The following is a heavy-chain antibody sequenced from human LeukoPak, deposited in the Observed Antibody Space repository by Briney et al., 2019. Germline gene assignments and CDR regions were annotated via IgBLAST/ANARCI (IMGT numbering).Heavy chain of an antibody. CDR1: GYTFTIYG. D-gene: IGHD3-10*01. CDR3: AIAPALFLLFGELLG. J-gene: IGHJ4*02. V-gene: IGHV1-18*04. Sequence: ASVKVSFTASGYTFTIYGISWVGQAPGQGREWMGWISAYNGNKNYTQKLQPRVTMTTYTSTTTASMELSSLRSDDTAVYYCAIAPALFLLFGELLGWGQGTLVTVSS. CDR2: ISAYNGNK.